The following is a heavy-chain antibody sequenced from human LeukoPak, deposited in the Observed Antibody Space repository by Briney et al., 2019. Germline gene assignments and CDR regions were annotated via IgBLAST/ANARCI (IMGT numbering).Heavy chain of an antibody. Sequence: GGSLRLSCVASGFPFSSYWMTWVRQAPGKGLEWVSAISGSGGSTYYADSVKGRFTISRDNSKNTLYLQMNSLRAEDTAVYYCAKLSSYGDYSGQYFDYWGQGTLVTVSS. J-gene: IGHJ4*02. CDR2: ISGSGGST. CDR1: GFPFSSYW. CDR3: AKLSSYGDYSGQYFDY. D-gene: IGHD4-17*01. V-gene: IGHV3-23*01.